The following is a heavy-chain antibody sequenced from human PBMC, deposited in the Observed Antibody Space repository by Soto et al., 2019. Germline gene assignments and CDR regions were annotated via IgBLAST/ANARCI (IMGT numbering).Heavy chain of an antibody. CDR2: IIPILGIA. Sequence: ASVKVSCKASGGTFSSYTISWVRQAPGQGLEWMGRIIPILGIANYAQKFQGRVTITTDKSTSTAYMELSSLRSEDTAVYYCARDAVTTEPTRGYDAFDIWGQGTMVTVSS. V-gene: IGHV1-69*04. J-gene: IGHJ3*02. CDR1: GGTFSSYT. D-gene: IGHD4-17*01. CDR3: ARDAVTTEPTRGYDAFDI.